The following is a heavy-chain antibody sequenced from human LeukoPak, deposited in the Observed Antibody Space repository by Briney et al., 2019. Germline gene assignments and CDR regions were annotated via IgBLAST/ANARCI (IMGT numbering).Heavy chain of an antibody. D-gene: IGHD3-3*01. J-gene: IGHJ5*02. CDR1: GFTFYNYA. V-gene: IGHV3-23*01. Sequence: GGSLRLSCAASGFTFYNYAMSWVRQAPGKGPEWVSSISSSGGSTYYADSVKGRLTISRDNSKNTLYLQMNSLRAEDTAVFYCAKSSLLECISRQSWFDPWGQGTLVTVSS. CDR3: AKSSLLECISRQSWFDP. CDR2: ISSSGGST.